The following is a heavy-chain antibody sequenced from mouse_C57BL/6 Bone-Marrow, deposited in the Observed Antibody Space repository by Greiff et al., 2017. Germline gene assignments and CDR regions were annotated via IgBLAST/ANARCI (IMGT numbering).Heavy chain of an antibody. V-gene: IGHV1-50*01. Sequence: QVQLQQPGAELVKPGASVKLSCKASGYTFTSYWMQWVKQRPGQGLEWIGEIDPSDSYTNYNQKFKGKATLTVDTSSSTAYMQLSSLTSEDSAVYYCARGSVPYYAMDYWGQGTSVTVSS. CDR2: IDPSDSYT. CDR1: GYTFTSYW. CDR3: ARGSVPYYAMDY. J-gene: IGHJ4*01. D-gene: IGHD5-1*01.